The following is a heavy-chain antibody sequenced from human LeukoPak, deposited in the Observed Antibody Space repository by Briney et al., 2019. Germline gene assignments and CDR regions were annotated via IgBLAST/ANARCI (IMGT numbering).Heavy chain of an antibody. Sequence: SGTLSLTCAVSGGSISSSNWWSWVRQPPGKGLEWIGYIYYSGSTSYNPSLKSRVTISVDTSKNQFSLKLNSVTAADTAVYYCARVRASGSYYADYWGQGTLVTVSS. CDR1: GGSISSSNW. CDR3: ARVRASGSYYADY. V-gene: IGHV4-4*02. CDR2: IYYSGST. J-gene: IGHJ4*02. D-gene: IGHD1-26*01.